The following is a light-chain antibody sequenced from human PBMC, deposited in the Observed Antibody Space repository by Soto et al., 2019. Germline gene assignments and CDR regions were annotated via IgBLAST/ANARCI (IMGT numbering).Light chain of an antibody. CDR3: MQSLQTPPWT. J-gene: IGKJ1*01. CDR1: QSLLQTNGYTY. CDR2: LTS. V-gene: IGKV2-28*01. Sequence: DIVMTQNPLSLPVTPGEPASISCRSSQSLLQTNGYTYLDWYLQKPGQSPQLLIYLTSIRASGVPDRFSGSGSGTEFTLKISKVEAEDVGVYYCMQSLQTPPWTFGPGTKVDI.